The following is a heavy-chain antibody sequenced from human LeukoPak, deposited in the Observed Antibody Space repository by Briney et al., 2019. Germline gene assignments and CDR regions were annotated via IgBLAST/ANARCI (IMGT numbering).Heavy chain of an antibody. CDR1: GFAFSSSD. D-gene: IGHD2-21*02. J-gene: IGHJ4*02. V-gene: IGHV3-30*02. Sequence: GGSLRLSCAASGFAFSSSDIRWVRQAPGKGLEWVSFIRYDGSDENYADSVKGRFTISRDNSKNTLYLQMNSLRTEDTAVYYCAKDRRIVVVTAIPDYWGQGTLVTVSS. CDR3: AKDRRIVVVTAIPDY. CDR2: IRYDGSDE.